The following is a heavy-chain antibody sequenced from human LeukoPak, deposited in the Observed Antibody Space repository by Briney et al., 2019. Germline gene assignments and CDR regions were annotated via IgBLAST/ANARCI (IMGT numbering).Heavy chain of an antibody. Sequence: GGSLRLSCAASGFTFSSYSMNWVRQAPGKGPEWVSSIDSSTSSNIYYADSVKGRFTISRDNAKNALYLQMNSLRAEDKAVYYCARGYYDILTGYYERWFDPWGQGSLVTVSS. CDR3: ARGYYDILTGYYERWFDP. D-gene: IGHD3-9*01. CDR1: GFTFSSYS. CDR2: IDSSTSSNI. V-gene: IGHV3-21*01. J-gene: IGHJ5*02.